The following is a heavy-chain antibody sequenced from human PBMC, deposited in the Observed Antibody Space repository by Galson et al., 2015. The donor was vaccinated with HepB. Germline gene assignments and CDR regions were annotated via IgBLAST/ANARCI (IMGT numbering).Heavy chain of an antibody. CDR2: ISWDGGST. D-gene: IGHD6-19*01. CDR3: AKDVITYSSGWEGLGY. V-gene: IGHV3-43*01. CDR1: GFTFDDYT. J-gene: IGHJ4*02. Sequence: SLRLSCAASGFTFDDYTMHWVRQAPGKGLEWVSLISWDGGSTYYADSVKGRFTISRDNSKNSLYLQMNSLRTEDTALYYCAKDVITYSSGWEGLGYWGQGTLVTVSS.